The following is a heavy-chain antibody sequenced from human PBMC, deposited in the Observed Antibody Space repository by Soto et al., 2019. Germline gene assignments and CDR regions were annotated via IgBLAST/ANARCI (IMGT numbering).Heavy chain of an antibody. CDR3: AGGIAAAGYYCYGMDV. D-gene: IGHD6-13*01. CDR2: IIPIFGTA. CDR1: GGTFSSYS. Sequence: ASVKVSCKASGGTFSSYSMSWVRQGPGQGLEWMGGIIPIFGTANYAQKFRGRVTITAAESTSTAYMELSSLRSEDTAVYYCAGGIAAAGYYCYGMDVWGQGTTVTVSS. J-gene: IGHJ6*02. V-gene: IGHV1-69*13.